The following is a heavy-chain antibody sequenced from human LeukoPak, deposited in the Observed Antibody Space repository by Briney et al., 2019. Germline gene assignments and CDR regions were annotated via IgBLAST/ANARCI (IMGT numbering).Heavy chain of an antibody. CDR2: IYYSGST. CDR3: ARHYYGSGSYYYPVVYFDY. Sequence: PSETLSLTCTVSGGSISSYYWSWIRQPPGKGLELVGYIYYSGSTNYNPSLKSRVTISVDTSKNQFYLQLRSVTAADTAVYYCARHYYGSGSYYYPVVYFDYWGQGTLVTVSS. J-gene: IGHJ4*02. V-gene: IGHV4-59*01. CDR1: GGSISSYY. D-gene: IGHD3-10*01.